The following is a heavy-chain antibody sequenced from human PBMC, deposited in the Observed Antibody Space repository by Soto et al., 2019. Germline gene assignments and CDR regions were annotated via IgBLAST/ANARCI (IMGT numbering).Heavy chain of an antibody. CDR2: IYHSGST. D-gene: IGHD3-10*01. J-gene: IGHJ5*02. V-gene: IGHV4-30-2*01. Sequence: SETLSLTCAVSGGSISSGGYSWSWIRQPPGKGLEWIGYIYHSGSTYYNPSLKSRVTISVDRSKNQFYLKLSSVTAADTAVYYCARRPFFGEGLFWFDPWGQGTLVTVSS. CDR3: ARRPFFGEGLFWFDP. CDR1: GGSISSGGYS.